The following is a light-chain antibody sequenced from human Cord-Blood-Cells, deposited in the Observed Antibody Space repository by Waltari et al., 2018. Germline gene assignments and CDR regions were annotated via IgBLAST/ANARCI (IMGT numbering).Light chain of an antibody. CDR1: SSDVGGYNY. J-gene: IGLJ3*02. CDR3: SSYTSSSTGV. Sequence: QSALTQPASVSGSPGQSITISCTGTSSDVGGYNYVSWYQHHPGKAPKLMIYDVSKRPSGVSNRFSGSKSGNTASLTISGLQAEDEADYYCSSYTSSSTGVFGGGTKLTVL. CDR2: DVS. V-gene: IGLV2-14*03.